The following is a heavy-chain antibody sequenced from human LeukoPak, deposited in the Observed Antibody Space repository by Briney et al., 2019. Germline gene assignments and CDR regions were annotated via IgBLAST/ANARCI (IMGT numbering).Heavy chain of an antibody. Sequence: PSETLSLTCAVYGGSFSGYYWSWIRQPPGKGLEWIGEINHSGSTNYNPSLKSRVTISVDTSKNQFSLKLSSVTAADTAVYYCARAPQLASNAFFDYWGQGTLVTVSS. D-gene: IGHD5-12*01. J-gene: IGHJ4*02. CDR3: ARAPQLASNAFFDY. V-gene: IGHV4-34*01. CDR1: GGSFSGYY. CDR2: INHSGST.